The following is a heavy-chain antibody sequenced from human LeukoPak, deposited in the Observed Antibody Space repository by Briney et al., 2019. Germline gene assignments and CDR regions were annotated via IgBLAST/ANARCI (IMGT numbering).Heavy chain of an antibody. CDR3: ARERYCSSTSCYNPLEGSFDY. D-gene: IGHD2-2*01. CDR2: IIPILGIA. V-gene: IGHV1-69*04. CDR1: GGTFSSYA. Sequence: SVKVSCKASGGTFSSYAISWVRQAPGQGLEWMGRIIPILGIANYAQKFQGRVTITADKSTSTAYMELSSLRSEDTAVYYCARERYCSSTSCYNPLEGSFDYWGQGTLVTVSS. J-gene: IGHJ4*02.